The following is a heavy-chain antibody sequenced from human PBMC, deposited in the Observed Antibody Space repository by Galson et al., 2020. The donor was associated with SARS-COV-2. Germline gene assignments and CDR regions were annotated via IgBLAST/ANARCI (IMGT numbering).Heavy chain of an antibody. Sequence: GESLKISCKASGYTFTSYDINWVRQATGQGLEWMGWMNPNSGNTGYAQKFQGRVTMTRNTSISTAYMELSSLRSEDTAVYYCARPGWLVNRISLATWLGYWGQGTLVTVSS. V-gene: IGHV1-8*01. CDR1: GYTFTSYD. CDR2: MNPNSGNT. D-gene: IGHD6-19*01. CDR3: ARPGWLVNRISLATWLGY. J-gene: IGHJ4*02.